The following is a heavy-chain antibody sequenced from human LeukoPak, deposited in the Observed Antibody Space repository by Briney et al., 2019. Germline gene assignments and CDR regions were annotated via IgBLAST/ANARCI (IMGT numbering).Heavy chain of an antibody. Sequence: SQTLSDTRAISGDSVSSNSASWNCIRQSPSRGLEWLGRTYYRSKWYNDYAESVKSRITINPDTSENQISLDLNSVTPEDTAVYYCARFRGYGAFDIWGQGTLVTVSS. D-gene: IGHD3-22*01. CDR2: TYYRSKWYN. CDR3: ARFRGYGAFDI. V-gene: IGHV6-1*01. CDR1: GDSVSSNSAS. J-gene: IGHJ3*02.